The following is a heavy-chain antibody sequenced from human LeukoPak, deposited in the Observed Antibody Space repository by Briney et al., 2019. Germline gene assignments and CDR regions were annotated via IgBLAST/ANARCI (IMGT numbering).Heavy chain of an antibody. V-gene: IGHV5-51*01. J-gene: IGHJ5*02. CDR3: ARLNYTSGYYLGAGWFDP. CDR2: IYPGDSDT. D-gene: IGHD3-10*01. CDR1: GSIFTIYW. Sequence: GESLKISCKGSGSIFTIYWIGWVRQMPGKGLEWMGIIYPGDSDTRYSPSFQGQVTISADKSISTAYLQWSTLKASDTAMYYCARLNYTSGYYLGAGWFDPWGQGSLVTVSS.